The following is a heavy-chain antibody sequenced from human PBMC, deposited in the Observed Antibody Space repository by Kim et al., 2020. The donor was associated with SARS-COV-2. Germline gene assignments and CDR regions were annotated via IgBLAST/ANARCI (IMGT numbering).Heavy chain of an antibody. J-gene: IGHJ4*02. D-gene: IGHD2-2*01. CDR2: ISYSGNT. V-gene: IGHV4-31*03. Sequence: SETLSLTCSVSGGSIRSGGYYWTWIRQHPAKGLEWIGYISYSGNTHYSPSLRSRVSISLQTSKNQFSLELTSVTAADTAVYYCARGQPPDYWGQGILVTV. CDR3: ARGQPPDY. CDR1: GGSIRSGGYY.